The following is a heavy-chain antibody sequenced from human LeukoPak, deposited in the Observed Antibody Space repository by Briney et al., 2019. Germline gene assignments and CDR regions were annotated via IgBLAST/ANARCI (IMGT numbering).Heavy chain of an antibody. D-gene: IGHD3-22*01. Sequence: ASVKVSCKASGYTFTSYAMHWVRQAPGQRLERMGWINAGNGNTKYSQKFQGRVTVTRDTSASTAYMELSSLRSEDTAVYYCARDHYYDSSGLDYWGQGTLVTVSS. V-gene: IGHV1-3*01. CDR2: INAGNGNT. J-gene: IGHJ4*02. CDR3: ARDHYYDSSGLDY. CDR1: GYTFTSYA.